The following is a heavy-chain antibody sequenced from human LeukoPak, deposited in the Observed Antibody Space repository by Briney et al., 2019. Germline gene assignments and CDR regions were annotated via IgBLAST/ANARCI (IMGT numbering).Heavy chain of an antibody. CDR2: ISRNSGGT. CDR1: GYTFSGYY. D-gene: IGHD2-15*01. V-gene: IGHV1-2*02. J-gene: IGHJ3*02. Sequence: GASVRLSCEASGYTFSGYYMHWVRQAPGQGLEWVGGISRNSGGTNYAEEVQGRVTITRDTSISTASMALTRLRSEDTAVYYCARDQSRRDKSYRADGGAFDIWGQGTMVTVSS. CDR3: ARDQSRRDKSYRADGGAFDI.